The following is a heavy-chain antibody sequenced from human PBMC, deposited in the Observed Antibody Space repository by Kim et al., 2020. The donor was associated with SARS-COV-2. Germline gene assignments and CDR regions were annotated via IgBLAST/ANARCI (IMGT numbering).Heavy chain of an antibody. V-gene: IGHV3-48*03. J-gene: IGHJ5*02. Sequence: GGSLRLSCAASGFTFSSYEMNWVRQAPGEGLEWVSDISTSGGVNYSDSVKGRLTTSTDDAKKSLYLLMNTLRADDTAVYYCSTEVAVPPGCFGSCGQAT. CDR3: STEVAVPPGCFGS. CDR1: GFTFSSYE. D-gene: IGHD3-10*01. CDR2: ISTSGGV.